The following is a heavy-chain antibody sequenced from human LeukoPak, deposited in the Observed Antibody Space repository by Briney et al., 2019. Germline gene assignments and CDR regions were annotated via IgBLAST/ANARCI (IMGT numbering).Heavy chain of an antibody. V-gene: IGHV1-2*02. D-gene: IGHD1-26*01. CDR3: ARSGVGATDY. CDR1: GYTLTELS. J-gene: IGHJ4*02. CDR2: NNPNSGGT. Sequence: ASVKVSCKVSGYTLTELSMHWVRQAPGKGLEWMGWNNPNSGGTNYAQKFQGRVTMTRDTSISTAYMELSRLRSDDTAVYYCARSGVGATDYWGQGTLVTVSS.